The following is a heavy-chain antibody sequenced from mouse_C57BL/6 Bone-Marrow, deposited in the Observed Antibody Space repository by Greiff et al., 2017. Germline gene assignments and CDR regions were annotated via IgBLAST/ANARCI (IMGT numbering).Heavy chain of an antibody. Sequence: EVQRVESGGGLVKPGGSLKLSCAASGFTFSDYGMHWVRQAPEKGLEWVAYISSGSSTIYYADTVKGRFTISRDNAKNTLFLQMTSLRSEDTAMYYCARRHGYYPYYCDYWGQGTTLTVSS. CDR1: GFTFSDYG. J-gene: IGHJ2*01. V-gene: IGHV5-17*01. CDR3: ARRHGYYPYYCDY. D-gene: IGHD2-3*01. CDR2: ISSGSSTI.